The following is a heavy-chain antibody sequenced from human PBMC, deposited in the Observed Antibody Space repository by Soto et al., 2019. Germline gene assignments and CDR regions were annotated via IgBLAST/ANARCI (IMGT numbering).Heavy chain of an antibody. D-gene: IGHD3-10*01. CDR3: ARITDGSGTLISRAYYYYYMYV. J-gene: IGHJ6*03. CDR1: GYTLTELS. Sequence: GASVKVSCKVSGYTLTELSMHWVRQAPGKGLEWMGGFDPEDGETIYAQKFQGRVTMTTDASTNTAYMELSSLRSDDTAVYYCARITDGSGTLISRAYYYYYMYVWGKGTTVTVSS. CDR2: FDPEDGET. V-gene: IGHV1-24*01.